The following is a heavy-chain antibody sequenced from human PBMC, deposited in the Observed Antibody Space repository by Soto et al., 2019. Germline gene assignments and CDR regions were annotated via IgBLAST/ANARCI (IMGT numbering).Heavy chain of an antibody. CDR3: ARYSSTADAFDI. V-gene: IGHV3-21*01. J-gene: IGHJ3*02. Sequence: PGGSLRLSCAASGFTFSSYSMNWVRQAPGKGLEWVSSISSSSSYIYYADSVKGRFTISRDNAKNSLYLQMNSLRAEDTAVYYCARYSSTADAFDIWGRGTMVTVSS. CDR1: GFTFSSYS. D-gene: IGHD6-13*01. CDR2: ISSSSSYI.